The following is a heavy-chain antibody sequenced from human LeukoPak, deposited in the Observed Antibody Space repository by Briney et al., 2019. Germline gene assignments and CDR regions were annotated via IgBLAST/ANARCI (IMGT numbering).Heavy chain of an antibody. CDR1: GFTFSTFA. Sequence: AGGSLRLSCAASGFTFSTFAMIWVRQPPGKGLEWVSSIFPSGGEIHYADSVRGRSTISRDNSKNTLYLQMNSLRAEDTAVYYCARLQWLARSFDYWGQGTLVTVSS. D-gene: IGHD6-19*01. CDR3: ARLQWLARSFDY. J-gene: IGHJ4*02. CDR2: IFPSGGEI. V-gene: IGHV3-23*01.